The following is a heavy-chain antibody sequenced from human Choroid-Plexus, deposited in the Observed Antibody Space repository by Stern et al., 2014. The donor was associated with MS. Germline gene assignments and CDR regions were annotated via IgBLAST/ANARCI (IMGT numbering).Heavy chain of an antibody. Sequence: VHLVESGGGVVQPGRPRRLSCVAAGFTFGSCAMPWVRQAPGKGLEWGAGVSYGGSNKYYADSVKGRFSISRDNSQNPLYMQMSSLRPEDTAVYYCAKDRKYLTYFFVHWGQGSLVTVSS. CDR2: VSYGGSNK. D-gene: IGHD2/OR15-2a*01. J-gene: IGHJ5*02. CDR3: AKDRKYLTYFFVH. CDR1: GFTFGSCA. V-gene: IGHV3-30*18.